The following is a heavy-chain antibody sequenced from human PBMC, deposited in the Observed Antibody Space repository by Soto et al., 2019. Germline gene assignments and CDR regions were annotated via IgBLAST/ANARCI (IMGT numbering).Heavy chain of an antibody. CDR1: GYTFTSDY. CDR2: INPSGGST. J-gene: IGHJ5*02. V-gene: IGHV1-46*01. Sequence: ASEKVSCKASGYTFTSDYMNWVRQAPGQGLEWMGIINPSGGSTSYAQKFQGRVTMTRDTSTSTVYMVLSSLRSEDTAAYYCAKSFTPKNWFDPWGQGTLVTVSS. CDR3: AKSFTPKNWFDP.